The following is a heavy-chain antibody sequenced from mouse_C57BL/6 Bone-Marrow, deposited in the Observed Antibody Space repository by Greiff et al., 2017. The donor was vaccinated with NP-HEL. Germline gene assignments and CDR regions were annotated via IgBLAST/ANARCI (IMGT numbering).Heavy chain of an antibody. V-gene: IGHV14-4*01. D-gene: IGHD2-4*01. CDR2: IDPENGDT. J-gene: IGHJ1*03. CDR3: TTLGLPYYWYFDV. Sequence: EVQRVESGAELVRPGASVKLSCTASGFNIKDDYMHWVKQRPEQGLEWIGWIDPENGDTEYASKFQGKATITADPSSNTAYLQLSSLTSEDTAVYYCTTLGLPYYWYFDVWGTGTTVTVSS. CDR1: GFNIKDDY.